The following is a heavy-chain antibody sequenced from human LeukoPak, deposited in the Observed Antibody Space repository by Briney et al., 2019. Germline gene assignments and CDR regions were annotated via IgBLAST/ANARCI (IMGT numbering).Heavy chain of an antibody. Sequence: PSETLSLTCTVSGGSISSYYWSWIRQPPGKGLEWIGYIYYSGSTNYNPSLKSRVTISVDTSKNQFSLKLSSVTAADTAVYYSARGIAAAGNFDYWGQGTLVTVSS. J-gene: IGHJ4*02. CDR2: IYYSGST. V-gene: IGHV4-59*08. D-gene: IGHD6-13*01. CDR3: ARGIAAAGNFDY. CDR1: GGSISSYY.